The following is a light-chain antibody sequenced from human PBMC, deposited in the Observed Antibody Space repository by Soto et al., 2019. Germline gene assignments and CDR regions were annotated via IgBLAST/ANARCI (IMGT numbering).Light chain of an antibody. Sequence: LSASVGDRVTVTCQASQDIGNFLTWYQQKPGRAPVLLIYDAANLATGVPPRFSGSGSGRDFTLTISSLQPEDIAAYYCQQYDRLPITFGQGTRLEIK. CDR3: QQYDRLPIT. CDR2: DAA. CDR1: QDIGNF. V-gene: IGKV1-33*01. J-gene: IGKJ5*01.